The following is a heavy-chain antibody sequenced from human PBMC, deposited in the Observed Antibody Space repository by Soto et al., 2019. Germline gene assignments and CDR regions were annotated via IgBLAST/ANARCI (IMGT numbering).Heavy chain of an antibody. D-gene: IGHD3-10*01. CDR3: AKDDDYYYGSGSRASYYMDV. CDR2: ISGSGGST. Sequence: GGSLRLSCAASGFTFRTYAMSWVRQAPGKGLEWVSVISGSGGSTYYADSVKGRFTISRDNSKNTLYLQMNSLRAEDTAVYYCAKDDDYYYGSGSRASYYMDVWGKGTTVTV. CDR1: GFTFRTYA. J-gene: IGHJ6*03. V-gene: IGHV3-23*01.